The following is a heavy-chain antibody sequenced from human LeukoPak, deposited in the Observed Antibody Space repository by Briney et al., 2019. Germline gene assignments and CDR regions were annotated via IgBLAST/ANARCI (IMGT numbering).Heavy chain of an antibody. D-gene: IGHD6-13*01. CDR2: ISSSSSYI. CDR1: GFTFSSYS. J-gene: IGHJ4*02. V-gene: IGHV3-21*01. Sequence: PGGPLRLSCPASGFTFSSYSMNWVRQAPGKGLEWVSSISSSSSYINYADSVKGRFTISRDNAKAKNSLYLQMNSLRAEDTAVYYCARVVQQQLGYFDYWGQGTLVTVSS. CDR3: ARVVQQQLGYFDY.